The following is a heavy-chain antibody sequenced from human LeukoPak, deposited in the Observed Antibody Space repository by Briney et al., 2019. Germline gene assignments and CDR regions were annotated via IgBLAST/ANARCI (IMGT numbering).Heavy chain of an antibody. V-gene: IGHV3-30*02. CDR2: IRYDGSNK. D-gene: IGHD3-3*01. Sequence: GGSLRLSCAASGFTFSSYGMHWVRQAPGKGLEWVAFIRYDGSNKYYADSVKGRFTISRDNSKNTLYLQMNSLRAEDTAVYYCAKSELRFLEWCFDYWGQGTLVTVSS. CDR1: GFTFSSYG. J-gene: IGHJ4*02. CDR3: AKSELRFLEWCFDY.